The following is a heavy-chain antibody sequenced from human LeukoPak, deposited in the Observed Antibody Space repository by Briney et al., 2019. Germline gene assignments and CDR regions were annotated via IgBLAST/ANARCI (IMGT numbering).Heavy chain of an antibody. CDR3: AREGGGYCSSTSCYGWY. Sequence: PGGSLRLSCAASGFTSSSYSMNWVRQAPGKGLEWVSYISSSSSTIYYADSVKGRFTISRDNAKNSLYLQMNSLRAEDTAVYYCAREGGGYCSSTSCYGWYWGQGTLVTVSS. J-gene: IGHJ4*02. CDR2: ISSSSSTI. CDR1: GFTSSSYS. D-gene: IGHD2-2*01. V-gene: IGHV3-48*01.